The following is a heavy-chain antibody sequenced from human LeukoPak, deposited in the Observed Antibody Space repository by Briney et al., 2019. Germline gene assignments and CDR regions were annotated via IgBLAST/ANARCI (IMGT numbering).Heavy chain of an antibody. CDR2: IYYSGST. D-gene: IGHD2-2*01. CDR3: ARGSVVDDAFDI. CDR1: GGSISSGDYS. Sequence: SETLSLTCAVSGGSISSGDYSWSWIRQHPGKGLEWIGYIYYSGSTYYNPSLKSRVTISVDTSKNQFSLKLSSVTAADTAVYYCARGSVVDDAFDIWGQGTMVTVSS. J-gene: IGHJ3*02. V-gene: IGHV4-31*11.